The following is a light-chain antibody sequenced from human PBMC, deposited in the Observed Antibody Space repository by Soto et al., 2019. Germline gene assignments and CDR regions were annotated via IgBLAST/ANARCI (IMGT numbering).Light chain of an antibody. CDR3: HQRQSWPRT. Sequence: EIVLTQSPATLSLSPGERATLSCRASQSVSNYLAWYQHKPGQAPRLLIYDASNRATGIPARFSGSGSGTDFTLTISDVQPEDFALYYCHQRQSWPRTFGQGTKVDI. CDR1: QSVSNY. J-gene: IGKJ1*01. V-gene: IGKV3-11*01. CDR2: DAS.